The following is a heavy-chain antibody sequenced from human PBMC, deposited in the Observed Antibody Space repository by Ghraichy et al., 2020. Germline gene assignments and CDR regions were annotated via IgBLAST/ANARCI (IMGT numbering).Heavy chain of an antibody. D-gene: IGHD3-3*01. CDR2: ISGSGGST. J-gene: IGHJ6*02. V-gene: IGHV3-23*01. Sequence: LSLTCAASGFTFSSYAMSWVRQAPGKGLEWVSAISGSGGSTYYADSVKGRFTISRDNSKNTLYLQMNSLRAEDTAVYYCAKASDFWSGSEDYYYGMDVWGQGTTVTVSS. CDR1: GFTFSSYA. CDR3: AKASDFWSGSEDYYYGMDV.